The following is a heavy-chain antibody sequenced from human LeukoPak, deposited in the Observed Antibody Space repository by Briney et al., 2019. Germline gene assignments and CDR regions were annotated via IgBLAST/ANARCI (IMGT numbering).Heavy chain of an antibody. CDR2: IDHSGSA. J-gene: IGHJ4*02. CDR3: ARGLGASDY. V-gene: IGHV4-34*01. Sequence: SETLSLTCAVYGESFSGYYWSWIRQPPGKGLEWIGEIDHSGSATYNPSLKSRVTMSVDTSKNQFSLNLRSVTAADTAVYYCARGLGASDYWGQGTLVTVSS. CDR1: GESFSGYY. D-gene: IGHD4-17*01.